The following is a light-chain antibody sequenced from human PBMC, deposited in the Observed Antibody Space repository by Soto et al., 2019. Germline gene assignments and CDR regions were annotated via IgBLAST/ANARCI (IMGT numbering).Light chain of an antibody. CDR1: QSVSGN. Sequence: EIVMTQSPGTLSVSPGERATLSCRASQSVSGNLAWYQQKPGQAPRLLIYGPSTRATGIPARFSGSGSGTEFTLTISSLQSEDFAVYYCQQYNNWRRTFGQGTKVEVK. CDR2: GPS. V-gene: IGKV3-15*01. CDR3: QQYNNWRRT. J-gene: IGKJ1*01.